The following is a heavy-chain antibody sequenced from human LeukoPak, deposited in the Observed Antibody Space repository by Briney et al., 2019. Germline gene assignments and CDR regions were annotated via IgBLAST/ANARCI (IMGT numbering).Heavy chain of an antibody. CDR2: ISSSRSTI. D-gene: IGHD2-21*01. CDR1: GVTFSSYS. J-gene: IGHJ4*02. Sequence: GGSLSLSCAASGVTFSSYSMNWVRPAPGKGLEWVSYISSSRSTIYYADSVKGRFTRSRDNVTNSLYVECYSLRDEDTAVYYCGRDNCGGRTPIDYWGQGTLVTASS. V-gene: IGHV3-48*02. CDR3: GRDNCGGRTPIDY.